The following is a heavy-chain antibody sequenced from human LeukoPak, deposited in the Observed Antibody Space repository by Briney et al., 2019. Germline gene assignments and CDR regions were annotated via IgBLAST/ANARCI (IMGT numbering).Heavy chain of an antibody. CDR3: ARDTLGEGEDANYAVYYFDY. CDR1: GFTFSSYE. D-gene: IGHD3-10*01. V-gene: IGHV3-7*01. CDR2: IKQDGNEK. Sequence: GGSLRLSCAASGFTFSSYEMSWVRQAPGKGLEWVANIKQDGNEKYYVDSVKGRFTISRDNAKSSLDLQMNSLRAEDTAVYYCARDTLGEGEDANYAVYYFDYWGQGTPVTVSS. J-gene: IGHJ4*02.